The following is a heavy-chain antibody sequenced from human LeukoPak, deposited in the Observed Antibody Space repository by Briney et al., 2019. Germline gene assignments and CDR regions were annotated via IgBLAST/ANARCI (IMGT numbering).Heavy chain of an antibody. J-gene: IGHJ4*02. V-gene: IGHV4-34*01. Sequence: SETLSLTCAVYGGSFSGYYWSWIRQPPGKGLEWIGEINHSGSTYYNPSLKSRVTISVDTSKNQFSLKLSSVTAADTAVYYCARYFGSSGYGNYWGQGTLVTVSS. D-gene: IGHD5-12*01. CDR2: INHSGST. CDR1: GGSFSGYY. CDR3: ARYFGSSGYGNY.